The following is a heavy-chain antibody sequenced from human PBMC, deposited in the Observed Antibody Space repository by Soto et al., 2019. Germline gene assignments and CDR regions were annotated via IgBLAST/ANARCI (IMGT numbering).Heavy chain of an antibody. V-gene: IGHV1-69*01. J-gene: IGHJ6*02. Sequence: QVQLVQSGAEVKKPASSVKGSCKASGGTFNNYPITWVRQAPGEGLEWMGGSIPIFGTANYAQNFQGRVTFSVDESTSTAYMELSSLRSEDTAVYYCARGRGYSGDDHYYYFDMDVWGQGTTVTVSS. D-gene: IGHD5-12*01. CDR3: ARGRGYSGDDHYYYFDMDV. CDR1: GGTFNNYP. CDR2: SIPIFGTA.